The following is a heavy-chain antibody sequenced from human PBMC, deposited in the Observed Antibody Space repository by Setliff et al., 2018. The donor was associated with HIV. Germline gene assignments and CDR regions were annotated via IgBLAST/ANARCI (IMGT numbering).Heavy chain of an antibody. CDR3: VTGPARGLRYFQF. J-gene: IGHJ1*01. CDR1: GGSIISGGYY. Sequence: PSETLSLTCSVSGGSIISGGYYWSWIRQHPGKGLEWIGYIYYSGTTYYNPSLKSRVTISVDTSKNQFSLKLTSVTAADAAVYFCVTGPARGLRYFQFWGQGTLVTVSS. D-gene: IGHD4-17*01. V-gene: IGHV4-31*08. CDR2: IYYSGTT.